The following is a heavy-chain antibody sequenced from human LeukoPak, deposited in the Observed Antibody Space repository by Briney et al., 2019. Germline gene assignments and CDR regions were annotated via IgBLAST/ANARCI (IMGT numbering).Heavy chain of an antibody. CDR3: AKVVGDSSGYYGPYFDY. D-gene: IGHD3-22*01. CDR2: ISGSGGST. CDR1: GFTFSSYA. Sequence: GGSLRLSCAASGFTFSSYAMSRVRQAPGKGLEWVSAISGSGGSTYYADSVKGRFTISRDNSKNTLYLQMNSLRAEDTAVYYCAKVVGDSSGYYGPYFDYWGQGTLVTVSS. J-gene: IGHJ4*02. V-gene: IGHV3-23*01.